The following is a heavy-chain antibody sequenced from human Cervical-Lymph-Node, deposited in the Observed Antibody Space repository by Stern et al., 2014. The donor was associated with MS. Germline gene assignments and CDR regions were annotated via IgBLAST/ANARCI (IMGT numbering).Heavy chain of an antibody. D-gene: IGHD5-12*01. Sequence: EVQLVESGGGLIQPGGSLRLSCAASGFTVSSNYMSWVRQAPGQGLEWVSFIYSGGSTYYADSVKGRFTISRDNSKNTLYLQMNSLRAEDTAVYYCARNSGYDNYFDYWGQGTLVTVSS. CDR3: ARNSGYDNYFDY. J-gene: IGHJ4*02. CDR2: IYSGGST. V-gene: IGHV3-53*01. CDR1: GFTVSSNY.